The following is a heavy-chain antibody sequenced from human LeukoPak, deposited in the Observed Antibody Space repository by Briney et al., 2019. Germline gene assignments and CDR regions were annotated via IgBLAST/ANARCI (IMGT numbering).Heavy chain of an antibody. Sequence: GGSLRLSCAASGFTFSSYWMTWVRQAPGKGLEWVAYIHQDENQNYYVDSVKGRFTISRDNAKNSLYLQMNSLRVDDTAVYYCARGWWYFGRWGQGTLVTVSS. V-gene: IGHV3-7*04. CDR3: ARGWWYFGR. CDR1: GFTFSSYW. J-gene: IGHJ4*02. D-gene: IGHD2-15*01. CDR2: IHQDENQN.